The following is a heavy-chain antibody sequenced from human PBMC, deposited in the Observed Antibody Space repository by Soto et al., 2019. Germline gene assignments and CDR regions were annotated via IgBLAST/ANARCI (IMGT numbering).Heavy chain of an antibody. Sequence: EVQLVESGGGLVKPGESLTLSCAASGFTFSNHNMNWVRQAPGKGLEWVSSISYSSRHIYYADSVKGQFTISRDNAKQLLYVQMNSLRAEDTAVYYCARDSQGPLVLVPAEIGDSWGQGTLVTVSS. V-gene: IGHV3-21*02. D-gene: IGHD2-2*01. CDR3: ARDSQGPLVLVPAEIGDS. J-gene: IGHJ4*02. CDR2: ISYSSRHI. CDR1: GFTFSNHN.